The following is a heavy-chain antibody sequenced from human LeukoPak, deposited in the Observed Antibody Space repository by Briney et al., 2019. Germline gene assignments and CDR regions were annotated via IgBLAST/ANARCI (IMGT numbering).Heavy chain of an antibody. D-gene: IGHD1-26*01. J-gene: IGHJ5*02. CDR2: INHSGST. CDR1: GGSFSGYY. V-gene: IGHV4-34*01. CDR3: ARRGASSNWFDP. Sequence: PSETLSLTCAVYGGSFSGYYWSWIRQPPGKGLEWIGEINHSGSTNYNPSLKSRVTISVDTSKNQFSLKLTSATAADTAVYYCARRGASSNWFDPWGQGTLVTVSS.